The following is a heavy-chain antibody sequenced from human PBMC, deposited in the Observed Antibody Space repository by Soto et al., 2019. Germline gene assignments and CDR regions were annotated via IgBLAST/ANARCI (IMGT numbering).Heavy chain of an antibody. CDR1: GFTFSNAW. Sequence: GGSLRLSCAASGFTFSNAWMNWVRQAPGKGLEWVGRIKSKTDGGTTDYAAPVKGRFTISRDNSKNTLYLQMNSLRAEDTAVYYCARMGEGSYGYFSGENYYYYGMAVWGQGTTVTVSS. CDR2: IKSKTDGGTT. J-gene: IGHJ6*02. V-gene: IGHV3-15*07. CDR3: ARMGEGSYGYFSGENYYYYGMAV. D-gene: IGHD5-18*01.